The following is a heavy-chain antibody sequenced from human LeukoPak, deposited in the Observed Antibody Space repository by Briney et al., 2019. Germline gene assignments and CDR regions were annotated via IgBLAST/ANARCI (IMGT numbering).Heavy chain of an antibody. J-gene: IGHJ4*02. Sequence: VASVKVSCKASGYTFTSYGISWVRQAPGQGLEWMGWISAYNGNTNYAQKLQGRVTMTTDTSTSTAYMELRSLRSDDTAVYYCARDKSVVVPASLDYWGQGTLVTVSS. D-gene: IGHD2-2*01. V-gene: IGHV1-18*01. CDR1: GYTFTSYG. CDR2: ISAYNGNT. CDR3: ARDKSVVVPASLDY.